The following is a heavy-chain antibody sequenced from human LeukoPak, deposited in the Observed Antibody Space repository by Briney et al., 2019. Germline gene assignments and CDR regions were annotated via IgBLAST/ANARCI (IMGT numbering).Heavy chain of an antibody. Sequence: ASVKVSCKASGYTFTGYYIHWVRQAPGQGLEWMGWINPNSGGTNYAQKFQGRVTMTRDTSISTAYMELSRLRSDDTPVYYCARDECMIPVAIGGFDICGHGTMVTVCS. CDR2: INPNSGGT. J-gene: IGHJ3*02. V-gene: IGHV1-2*02. CDR3: ARDECMIPVAIGGFDI. CDR1: GYTFTGYY. D-gene: IGHD3-16*01.